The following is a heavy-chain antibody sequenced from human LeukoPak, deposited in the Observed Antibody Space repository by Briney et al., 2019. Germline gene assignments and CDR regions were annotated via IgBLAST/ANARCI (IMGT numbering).Heavy chain of an antibody. CDR1: GFTISPYW. D-gene: IGHD5-18*01. J-gene: IGHJ4*02. V-gene: IGHV3-7*01. CDR3: ARENTAVPGGDC. CDR2: IKQDGSEK. Sequence: GGSLRLSCAASGFTISPYWMSWVRQAPGKGLEWVANIKQDGSEKYYVDSVKGQFAISRDNAKNSVYLQMNGLRAEDTAVYYCARENTAVPGGDCWGQGTLVTVSS.